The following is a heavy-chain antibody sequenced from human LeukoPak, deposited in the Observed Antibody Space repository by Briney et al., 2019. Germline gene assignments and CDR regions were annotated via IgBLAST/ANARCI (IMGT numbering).Heavy chain of an antibody. D-gene: IGHD6-13*01. CDR1: GFTFSSYS. Sequence: GGSLTLSCAASGFTFSSYSMNWVRQAPGKGLEWVSSISSSSSYIYYADSVKGRFTISRDNAKNSLYLQMNSLRAEDTAVYYCARDSAAGTIDYWGQGTLVTVSS. CDR2: ISSSSSYI. J-gene: IGHJ4*02. V-gene: IGHV3-21*01. CDR3: ARDSAAGTIDY.